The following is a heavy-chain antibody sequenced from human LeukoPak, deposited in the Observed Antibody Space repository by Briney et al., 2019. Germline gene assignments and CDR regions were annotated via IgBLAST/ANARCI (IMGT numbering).Heavy chain of an antibody. J-gene: IGHJ4*02. V-gene: IGHV4-34*01. CDR3: ARRPHYYDSSGCPN. CDR1: GGSFSGYY. Sequence: SETLSLTCAVYGGSFSGYYWSWIRQPPGKGLEWIGEINHSGSTNYNPSLKSRVTISVDTSKNQFSLKLSSVTAADTAVYYCARRPHYYDSSGCPNWGQGTLVTVSS. D-gene: IGHD3-22*01. CDR2: INHSGST.